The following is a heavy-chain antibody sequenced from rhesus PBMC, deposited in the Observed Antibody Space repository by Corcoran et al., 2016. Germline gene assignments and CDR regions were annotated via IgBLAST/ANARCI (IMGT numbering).Heavy chain of an antibody. D-gene: IGHD3-3*01. CDR3: AKPVTYYNIWTGPYS. Sequence: EVQLMETGGGLVQPGGSLKLSCAASGFTFSTYGMTWVRQVPGKGLEWVSTSDNSGHNTYYVNSVKGRFIISRDNSKNTLSLQMNSLRTEDTAVYYCAKPVTYYNIWTGPYSWGQGVVVTVSS. CDR2: SDNSGHNT. V-gene: IGHV3S5*01. CDR1: GFTFSTYG. J-gene: IGHJ6*01.